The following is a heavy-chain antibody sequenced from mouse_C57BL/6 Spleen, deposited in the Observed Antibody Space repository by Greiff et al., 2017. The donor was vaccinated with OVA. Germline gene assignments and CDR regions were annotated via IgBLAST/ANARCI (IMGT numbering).Heavy chain of an antibody. CDR3: ARGGYGYDVNWYFDV. J-gene: IGHJ1*03. CDR2: IDPSDSYT. V-gene: IGHV1-59*01. D-gene: IGHD2-14*01. CDR1: GYTFTSYW. Sequence: QVQLQQPGAELVRPGTSVQLSCKASGYTFTSYWMHWVKQRPGQGLEWIGVIDPSDSYTNYNQKFKGKATLTVDTSSSTAYMQLSSLTSEDSAVYYCARGGYGYDVNWYFDVWGTGTTVTVSS.